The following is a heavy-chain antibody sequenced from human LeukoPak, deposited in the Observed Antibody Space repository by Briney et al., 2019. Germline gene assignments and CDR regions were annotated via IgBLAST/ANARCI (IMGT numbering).Heavy chain of an antibody. V-gene: IGHV4-59*01. J-gene: IGHJ3*02. CDR2: IYYSGST. D-gene: IGHD3-10*01. CDR3: ARENTMVRGAFDAFDI. CDR1: CGSISSYY. Sequence: SETLSLTCTVACGSISSYYWSWIRQPPGKGLEWIGYIYYSGSTNYNPSLKNRVTISVDTSNNQFSLKLSSVTAADTAVYYCARENTMVRGAFDAFDIWGQGTMVTVSS.